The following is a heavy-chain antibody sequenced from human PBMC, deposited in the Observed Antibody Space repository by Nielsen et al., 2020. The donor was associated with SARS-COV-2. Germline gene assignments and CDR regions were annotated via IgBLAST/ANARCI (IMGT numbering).Heavy chain of an antibody. CDR1: GFTFSYYW. V-gene: IGHV3-7*03. CDR3: ASLYGDYSHGY. D-gene: IGHD4-17*01. Sequence: GESLKISCAASGFTFSYYWMFWLRQAPGKGLEWVASIKEDGSVTNYLDSVEGRFTISRDNAKNSLFLQMSSLRAEDTALYHCASLYGDYSHGYWGQGTLVTVSS. CDR2: IKEDGSVT. J-gene: IGHJ4*02.